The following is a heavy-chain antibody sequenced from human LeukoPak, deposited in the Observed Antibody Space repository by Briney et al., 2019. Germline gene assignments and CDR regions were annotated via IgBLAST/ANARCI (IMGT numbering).Heavy chain of an antibody. D-gene: IGHD1-26*01. J-gene: IGHJ4*01. Sequence: GGSLRLSCAASGFTFSSYAMSWVRQAPGKGLEWVSGFSVSDQTTYYADSVKGRFTISRDNSKNTLYLQINSLRAEDTAVYYCSKHIVGATTNSFDYWGHGTLVTVSS. CDR1: GFTFSSYA. CDR3: SKHIVGATTNSFDY. V-gene: IGHV3-23*01. CDR2: FSVSDQTT.